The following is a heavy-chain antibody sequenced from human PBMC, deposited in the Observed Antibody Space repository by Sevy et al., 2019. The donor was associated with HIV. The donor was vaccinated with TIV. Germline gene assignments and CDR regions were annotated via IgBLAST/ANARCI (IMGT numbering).Heavy chain of an antibody. D-gene: IGHD3-3*01. CDR1: GITFRNAW. CDR2: IKSNGDGATT. J-gene: IGHJ4*02. CDR3: ATKGDFWSGYQSFQY. Sequence: GGSLRFSCAASGITFRNAWMTWVRQAPGKGLEWVGRIKSNGDGATTDIPAPVKGRFTISRDDSKHTLYLHMNSLQTEDTAVYYSATKGDFWSGYQSFQYWGQGTLVTFSS. V-gene: IGHV3-15*01.